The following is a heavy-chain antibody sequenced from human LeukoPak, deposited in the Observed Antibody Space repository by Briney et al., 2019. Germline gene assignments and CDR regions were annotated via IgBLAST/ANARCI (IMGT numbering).Heavy chain of an antibody. D-gene: IGHD3-16*02. Sequence: NPSETLSLTCTVSGGSISSSSYYWGWIRQPPGKGLEWIGSIYYSGSTYYSPSLKSRVTISVDTSKNQFSLKLSSVTAADTAVYYCARFVDDFCDYWGQGTLVTVSS. V-gene: IGHV4-39*07. J-gene: IGHJ4*02. CDR1: GGSISSSSYY. CDR2: IYYSGST. CDR3: ARFVDDFCDY.